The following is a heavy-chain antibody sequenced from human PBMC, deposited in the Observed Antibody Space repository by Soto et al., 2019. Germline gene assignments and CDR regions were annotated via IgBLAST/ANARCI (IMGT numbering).Heavy chain of an antibody. V-gene: IGHV3-23*01. J-gene: IGHJ3*02. CDR1: GFIFSNYA. Sequence: EVQLLESGGGLVQPGGSLRLSCEASGFIFSNYAMSWVRQGPGKGLEWVSVIGGEAVSTNCADFVKGRCTVSRDNSKNTVCLQLDSLRADDTAVYYCAKDSTSYNGVYDPFDIWGQGTMVTVSS. CDR3: AKDSTSYNGVYDPFDI. CDR2: IGGEAVST. D-gene: IGHD1-1*01.